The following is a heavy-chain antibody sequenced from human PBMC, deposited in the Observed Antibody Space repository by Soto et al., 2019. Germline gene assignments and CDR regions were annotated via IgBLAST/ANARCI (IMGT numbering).Heavy chain of an antibody. CDR1: GYTFTGYY. Sequence: GASVKVSCKASGYTFTGYYMHWVRQAPGQGLEWMGWINPNSGGTNYAQKFQGRVTMTRDTSISTAYMELSRRRSDDTAVYYCARDSSGRGGAFDIWGQGTMVTVSS. D-gene: IGHD6-19*01. CDR3: ARDSSGRGGAFDI. J-gene: IGHJ3*02. V-gene: IGHV1-2*02. CDR2: INPNSGGT.